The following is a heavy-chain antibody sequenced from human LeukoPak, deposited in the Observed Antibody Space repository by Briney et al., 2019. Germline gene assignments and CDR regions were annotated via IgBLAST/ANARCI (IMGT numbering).Heavy chain of an antibody. D-gene: IGHD3-16*01. CDR1: GGSFTGYS. Sequence: SETLSLTCAVYGGSFTGYSWSWIRQPPGKGLEWIGEINHSGTTKRNPSLESRVTISVDTCKNQFSLKLSSVTAADTALYYCARGSILRRSRAFDIWGQGTMVTVSS. CDR2: INHSGTT. J-gene: IGHJ3*02. V-gene: IGHV4-34*01. CDR3: ARGSILRRSRAFDI.